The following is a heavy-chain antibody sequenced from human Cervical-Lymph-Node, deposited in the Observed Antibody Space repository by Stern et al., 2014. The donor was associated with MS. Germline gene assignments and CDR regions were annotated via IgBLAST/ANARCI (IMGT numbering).Heavy chain of an antibody. Sequence: VQLVESGPGLVKPSQTLSLTCTVSGGSISSGGYYWSWIRQHPGKGLEWIGYIYYSGSTYYNPSLKSRVTISVDTSKIQFSLKLSSVTAADTAVYYCARGRDGYKSHFDYWGQGTLVTVSS. CDR1: GGSISSGGYY. J-gene: IGHJ4*02. CDR3: ARGRDGYKSHFDY. D-gene: IGHD5-24*01. CDR2: IYYSGST. V-gene: IGHV4-31*03.